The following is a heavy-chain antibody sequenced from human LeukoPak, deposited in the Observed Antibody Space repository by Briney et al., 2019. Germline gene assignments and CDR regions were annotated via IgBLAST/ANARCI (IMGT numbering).Heavy chain of an antibody. CDR1: GGSIGASINSPNW. J-gene: IGHJ5*02. Sequence: SGTLSLTCAVSGGSIGASINSPNWWSWVRQPPVKGLEWIGEIFHSGSTNYNPSLKSRVTMSVDKSKNQFSLKLSSVTAADTAVYSCARGGDGSGGPEFDPWGQGTLVTVSS. D-gene: IGHD3-10*01. V-gene: IGHV4-4*02. CDR2: IFHSGST. CDR3: ARGGDGSGGPEFDP.